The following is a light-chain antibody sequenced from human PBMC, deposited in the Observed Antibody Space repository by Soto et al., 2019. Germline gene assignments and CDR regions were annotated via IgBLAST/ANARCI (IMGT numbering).Light chain of an antibody. CDR2: EVN. CDR1: SSDVGGYNY. J-gene: IGLJ1*01. Sequence: QSALTQPPSASGSPGQSVSISCTGTSSDVGGYNYVSWYQQHAGKAPKLMIYEVNQRPSGVPDRFSGSKSGNTASLTVSGLQAEDEADYYCSSYAGTNAFVFGTGTQLTVL. V-gene: IGLV2-8*01. CDR3: SSYAGTNAFV.